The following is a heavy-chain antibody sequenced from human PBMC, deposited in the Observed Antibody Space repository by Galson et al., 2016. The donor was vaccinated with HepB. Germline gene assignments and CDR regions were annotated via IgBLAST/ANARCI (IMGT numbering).Heavy chain of an antibody. CDR2: IYYTGST. CDR1: GGSISRSSYY. Sequence: ETLSLTCTVSGGSISRSSYYWGWIRQPPGKRLEWIGSIYYTGSTYYNPSLKSRVTISVDTSTNQFSLKLNSVTASDTAVYYCASRPTGQYYYYYYGMDVWGQGTTVTVSS. D-gene: IGHD5-24*01. J-gene: IGHJ6*02. V-gene: IGHV4-39*01. CDR3: ASRPTGQYYYYYYGMDV.